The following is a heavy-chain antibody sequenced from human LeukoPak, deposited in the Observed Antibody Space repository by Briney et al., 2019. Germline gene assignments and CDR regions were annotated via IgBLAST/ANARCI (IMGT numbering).Heavy chain of an antibody. D-gene: IGHD6-13*01. CDR2: IYYSGST. CDR1: GGSISSGDYY. CDR3: ARRGNRAADDAFDI. J-gene: IGHJ3*02. V-gene: IGHV4-30-4*08. Sequence: PSETLSLTCTVSGGSISSGDYYWSWIRQPPGKGLEWIGYIYYSGSTYYNPSLKSRVTISVDTSKNQFSLKLSSVTAADTAVYYCARRGNRAADDAFDIWGQGTMVTVSS.